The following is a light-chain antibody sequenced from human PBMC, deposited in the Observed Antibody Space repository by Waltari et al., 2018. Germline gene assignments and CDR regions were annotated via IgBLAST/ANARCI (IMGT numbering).Light chain of an antibody. CDR2: RNK. CDR3: ASWDDSHYV. CDR1: NANLGSTH. V-gene: IGLV1-47*01. J-gene: IGLJ1*01. Sequence: QSALTQPASVSGSPGQSVTIPCSGSNANLGSTHLYWYPQLPGTAPKLLIYRNKQRPSGVPDRFSASKSGTSASLAIDGLRSEDEAIYYCASWDDSHYVFGPGTQVTVL.